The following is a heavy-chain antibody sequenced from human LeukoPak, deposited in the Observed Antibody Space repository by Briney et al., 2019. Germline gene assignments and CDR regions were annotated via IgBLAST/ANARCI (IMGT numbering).Heavy chain of an antibody. CDR2: IYYSGST. D-gene: IGHD3-22*01. J-gene: IGHJ4*02. Sequence: SETLSLTCTVSGGSISNYYWSWIRQPPGKGLEWIGYIYYSGSTNYNPSLKSRVTISVDTSKNQFSLKLSSVTAADTAVYYCARLKTDYDSSGYSYYFDYWGQGTLVTVSS. CDR1: GGSISNYY. CDR3: ARLKTDYDSSGYSYYFDY. V-gene: IGHV4-59*08.